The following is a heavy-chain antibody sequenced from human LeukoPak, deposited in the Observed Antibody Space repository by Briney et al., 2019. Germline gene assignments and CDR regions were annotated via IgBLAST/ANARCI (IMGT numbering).Heavy chain of an antibody. D-gene: IGHD2-21*02. CDR3: AKYCGGDCYSLEGGAFDI. Sequence: SETLSLTCTVSGGPISSYYWSWIRQPPGKGLEWIGEINHSGSTNYKSSLKSRVTISVDTSKNQFSLKLSSVTAADTAVYYCAKYCGGDCYSLEGGAFDIWGQGTMVTVSS. CDR2: INHSGST. V-gene: IGHV4-34*01. CDR1: GGPISSYY. J-gene: IGHJ3*02.